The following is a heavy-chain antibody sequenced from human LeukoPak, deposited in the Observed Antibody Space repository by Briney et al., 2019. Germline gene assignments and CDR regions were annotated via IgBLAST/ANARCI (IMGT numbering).Heavy chain of an antibody. J-gene: IGHJ4*02. D-gene: IGHD1-26*01. CDR1: GLTFSSYW. V-gene: IGHV3-7*01. Sequence: PGGSLRLSCAASGLTFSSYWMSWVRQAPGKGLEWVANIKEDGSEKYYVDSVKGRLTISRDNAKNSLYLQMNSLRAEDSAVYYCARDKGVGFDYWGQGTLVTVSS. CDR2: IKEDGSEK. CDR3: ARDKGVGFDY.